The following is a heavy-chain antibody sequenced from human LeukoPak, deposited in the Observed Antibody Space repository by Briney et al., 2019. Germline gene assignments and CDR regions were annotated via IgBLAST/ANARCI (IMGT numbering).Heavy chain of an antibody. D-gene: IGHD1-1*01. CDR2: ITGNGGYT. J-gene: IGHJ4*02. V-gene: IGHV3-23*01. CDR3: AKGTLQQFDY. CDR1: GFTFSSYA. Sequence: GESLKISCAASGFTFSSYAMNWVRQAPGKGLEWVSGITGNGGYTYYADSVKGRFTISRDNSRSTLYLQMNSPRAEDTAIYYCAKGTLQQFDYWGQGTLVTVSS.